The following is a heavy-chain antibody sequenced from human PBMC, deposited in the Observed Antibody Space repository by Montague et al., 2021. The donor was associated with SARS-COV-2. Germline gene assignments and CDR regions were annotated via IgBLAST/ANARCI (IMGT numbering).Heavy chain of an antibody. J-gene: IGHJ4*02. V-gene: IGHV4-34*01. CDR3: VGAPNGYYFDY. Sequence: SETRSLTCDVYGGSFSRSFWCWIRQRPARGPELIGHINPTGSTRSNQSLDRRVPISLDTSKCRLSLELTSVTVADTSISFCVGAPNGYYFDYWGQGTPVSVSS. D-gene: IGHD6-13*01. CDR1: GGSFSRSF. CDR2: INPTGST.